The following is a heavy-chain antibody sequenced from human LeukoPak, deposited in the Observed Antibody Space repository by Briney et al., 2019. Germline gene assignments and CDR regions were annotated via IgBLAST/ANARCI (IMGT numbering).Heavy chain of an antibody. V-gene: IGHV3-7*01. CDR2: IKQDGSEK. J-gene: IGHJ6*03. D-gene: IGHD3-10*01. CDR1: GFTFSSYW. CDR3: AREAHYGSGSYHYYYYYMDV. Sequence: GGSLRLSCAASGFTFSSYWMSWVRQAPGKGLEWVANIKQDGSEKYYVDSVKGRFTISRDNAKNSLYLQMNSLRAEDTAVYYCAREAHYGSGSYHYYYYYMDVWGKGTTVTISS.